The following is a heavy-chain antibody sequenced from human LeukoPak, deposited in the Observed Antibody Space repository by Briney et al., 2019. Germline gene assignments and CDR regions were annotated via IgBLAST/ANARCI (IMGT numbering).Heavy chain of an antibody. CDR3: ARSYCSSTSCYSPRIGLPTSAFDI. CDR2: IYYSGST. D-gene: IGHD2-2*02. J-gene: IGHJ3*02. CDR1: GYSISSGDYY. V-gene: IGHV4-30-4*08. Sequence: SETLSLTCTVSGYSISSGDYYWSWIRQPPGKGLEWIGYIYYSGSTYYNPSLKSRVTISVDTSKNQFSLKLSSVTAADTAVYYCARSYCSSTSCYSPRIGLPTSAFDIWGQGTMVTVSS.